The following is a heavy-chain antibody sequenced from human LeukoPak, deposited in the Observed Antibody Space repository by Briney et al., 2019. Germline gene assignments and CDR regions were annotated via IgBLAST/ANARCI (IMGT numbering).Heavy chain of an antibody. D-gene: IGHD1-26*01. V-gene: IGHV3-30*18. CDR1: GFTFSSYG. Sequence: GGSLRLSCAASGFTFSSYGMHWVRQAPGKGLEWVAVISYDGSNKYYADSVQGRFTISRDNSKNTLYLQMNSLRAEDTAVYYCAKDRGSYYFDYWGQGTLVTVSS. J-gene: IGHJ4*02. CDR2: ISYDGSNK. CDR3: AKDRGSYYFDY.